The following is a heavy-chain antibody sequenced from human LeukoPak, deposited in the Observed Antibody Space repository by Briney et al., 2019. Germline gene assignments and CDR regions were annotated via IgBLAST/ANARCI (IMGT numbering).Heavy chain of an antibody. CDR1: RFTLSGYA. Sequence: EGSLRLSCADSRFTLSGYAMSWVRQAPGKGLEWVSHISGSGGSTYYAESVKGRFTISRDNSKNTLYLQINSLRAEDTAVYYCAKEVVTMIVVVIDYFDYWGQGTLVTVCS. J-gene: IGHJ4*02. V-gene: IGHV3-23*01. D-gene: IGHD3-22*01. CDR3: AKEVVTMIVVVIDYFDY. CDR2: ISGSGGST.